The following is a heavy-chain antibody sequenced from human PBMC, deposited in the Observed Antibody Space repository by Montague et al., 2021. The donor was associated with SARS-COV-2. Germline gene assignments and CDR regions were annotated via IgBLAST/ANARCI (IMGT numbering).Heavy chain of an antibody. D-gene: IGHD3-9*01. J-gene: IGHJ5*02. Sequence: SETLSLTCAVSGGSISSSNWWSWVRQPPGKGLEWIGEIYHSGSTNYNLSLKSRVTISVDKSKNQFSLKLSSVTAADTAVYYCARERYSFSLTRGSTWFDPWGQGTLVTDSS. CDR1: GGSISSSNW. V-gene: IGHV4-4*02. CDR2: IYHSGST. CDR3: ARERYSFSLTRGSTWFDP.